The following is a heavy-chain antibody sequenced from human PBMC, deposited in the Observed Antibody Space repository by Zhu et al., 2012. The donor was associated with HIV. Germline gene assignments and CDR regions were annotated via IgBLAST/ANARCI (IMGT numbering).Heavy chain of an antibody. Sequence: QVQLQESGPGLVKPSETLSLTCSVSGGSTSSHYWSWIRQPPGKGLEWIGYVYYTGTTSYNPSLKSRVTISLDMSKNQFSLKLTSVTAADTAVYYCARLRDTSGYYYPFDYWGQGTLVTVSS. J-gene: IGHJ4*02. CDR1: GGSTSSHY. D-gene: IGHD3-22*01. CDR3: ARLRDTSGYYYPFDY. CDR2: VYYTGTT. V-gene: IGHV4-59*11.